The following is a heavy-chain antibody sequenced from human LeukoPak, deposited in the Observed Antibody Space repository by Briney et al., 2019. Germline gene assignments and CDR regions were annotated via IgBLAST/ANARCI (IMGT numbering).Heavy chain of an antibody. Sequence: GGSLRLSRGASGFTFSRSAMNWVRQAPGKGLEWVAAISGNGVATYYADSAKGRFNISRDNTNSTLFLQMNSLRTEDTAIYYCVKDAYYLDSSTYLIPFDFWGQGTLVTVSS. J-gene: IGHJ4*02. CDR1: GFTFSRSA. CDR2: ISGNGVAT. D-gene: IGHD3-22*01. V-gene: IGHV3-23*01. CDR3: VKDAYYLDSSTYLIPFDF.